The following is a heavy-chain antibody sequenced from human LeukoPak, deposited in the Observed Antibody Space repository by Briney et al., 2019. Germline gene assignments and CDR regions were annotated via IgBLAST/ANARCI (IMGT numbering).Heavy chain of an antibody. CDR3: ARKDSSPRTFDY. CDR1: GISFSNYW. Sequence: PGGSLRLSCAASGISFSNYWMSWVCQAPGKGLEWVANIKEDGSEKNYVDSVKGRFTISRDNAKNSLYLQMNSLRAEDTAVYYCARKDSSPRTFDYWGQGTLVTVSS. CDR2: IKEDGSEK. V-gene: IGHV3-7*01. J-gene: IGHJ4*02. D-gene: IGHD3-22*01.